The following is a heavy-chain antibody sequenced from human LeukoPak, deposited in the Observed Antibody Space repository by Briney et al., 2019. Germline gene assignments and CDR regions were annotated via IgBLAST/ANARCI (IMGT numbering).Heavy chain of an antibody. V-gene: IGHV4-59*01. CDR1: GGSISSYY. D-gene: IGHD3-22*01. CDR3: ARGYYDSSGYQYYYYYYYMDV. CDR2: IYYSGST. Sequence: SETLSLTCTVSGGSISSYYRSWIRQPPGKGLEWIGYIYYSGSTNYNPSLKSRVTISVDTSKNQFSLKLSSVTAADTAVYYCARGYYDSSGYQYYYYYYYMDVWGKGTTVTISS. J-gene: IGHJ6*03.